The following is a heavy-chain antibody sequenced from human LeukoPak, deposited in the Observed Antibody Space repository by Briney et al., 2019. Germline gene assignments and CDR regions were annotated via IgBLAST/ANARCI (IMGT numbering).Heavy chain of an antibody. CDR3: ARDPHGEVDY. V-gene: IGHV3-48*04. CDR2: ITQTSSII. D-gene: IGHD4-17*01. Sequence: GGSLRLSCKTSGFTFGIFRMSWVRQTPGKGLEWLSYITQTSSIIHYADSVKGRFTISRDNAENSLFLQINSLRAEDTAVYYCARDPHGEVDYWGQGTLVTVSS. CDR1: GFTFGIFR. J-gene: IGHJ4*02.